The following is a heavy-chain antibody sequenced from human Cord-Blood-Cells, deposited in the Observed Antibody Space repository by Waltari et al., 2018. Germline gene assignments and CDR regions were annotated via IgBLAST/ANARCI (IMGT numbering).Heavy chain of an antibody. V-gene: IGHV3-43D*03. Sequence: EVQLVESGGVVVPPGGSLRLSCAASGLTFDDYAMQRVGQAPGKGLEWVSLISWDGGSTYYADSVKGRFTISRDNSKNSLYLQMNSLRAEDTALYYCAKGGDLGDAFDIWGQGTMVTVSS. J-gene: IGHJ3*02. CDR1: GLTFDDYA. CDR3: AKGGDLGDAFDI. D-gene: IGHD3-16*01. CDR2: ISWDGGST.